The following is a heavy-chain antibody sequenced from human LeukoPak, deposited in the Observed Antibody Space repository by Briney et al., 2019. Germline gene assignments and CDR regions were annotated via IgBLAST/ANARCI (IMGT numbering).Heavy chain of an antibody. V-gene: IGHV1-2*02. J-gene: IGHJ3*02. CDR2: INPNSGGT. Sequence: ASVKVSCKASGYTFTGYYMHWVRQAPGQGLEWMGWINPNSGGTNHAQKFQGRVTMTRDTSISTAYMELSRLRSDDTAVYYCAREMGYYDSSGYYSDAFDIWGQGTMVTVSS. CDR3: AREMGYYDSSGYYSDAFDI. CDR1: GYTFTGYY. D-gene: IGHD3-22*01.